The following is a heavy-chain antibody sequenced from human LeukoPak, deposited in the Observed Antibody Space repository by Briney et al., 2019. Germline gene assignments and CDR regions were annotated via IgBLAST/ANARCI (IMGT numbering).Heavy chain of an antibody. CDR2: ISSSSSYI. CDR3: AREYGSGSYPPDY. CDR1: GFAFSSYS. V-gene: IGHV3-21*01. J-gene: IGHJ4*02. Sequence: GGSLRLSCAASGFAFSSYSMNWVRQAPGKGLEWVSSISSSSSYIYYADSVKGRFTIPRDNAKNSLYLQMNSLRAEDTAVYYCAREYGSGSYPPDYWGQGTLVTVSS. D-gene: IGHD3-10*01.